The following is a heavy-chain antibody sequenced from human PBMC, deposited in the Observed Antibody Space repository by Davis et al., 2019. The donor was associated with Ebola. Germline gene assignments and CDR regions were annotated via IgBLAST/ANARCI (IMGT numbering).Heavy chain of an antibody. V-gene: IGHV3-74*01. Sequence: GVLKISCAASGFTFNNYYMHWVRQAPGKGLEWVARIKTDGSTTRYADSVKGRFTISRDNPKNTLYLQMNSLRGEDTAVYYCVRDTSHQLPHWLYYFYGMDVWGQGTTVTVSS. J-gene: IGHJ6*02. D-gene: IGHD2-2*01. CDR2: IKTDGSTT. CDR1: GFTFNNYY. CDR3: VRDTSHQLPHWLYYFYGMDV.